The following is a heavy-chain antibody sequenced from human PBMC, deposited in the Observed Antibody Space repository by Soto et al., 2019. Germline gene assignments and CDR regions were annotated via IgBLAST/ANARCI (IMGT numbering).Heavy chain of an antibody. D-gene: IGHD3-22*01. J-gene: IGHJ5*02. CDR1: GGSFSSYY. V-gene: IGHV4-34*01. Sequence: QVQLQQWGAGLLKPSETLSLTCAVYGGSFSSYYWSWIRQPPGKGLEWIGEINHSGSTNYKPSLKSRVNISVDTSKNQFSMKLSSVTAADTAVYYGATLGTYYYDSSVLPTHNWFDPWGQGTLVTVSS. CDR3: ATLGTYYYDSSVLPTHNWFDP. CDR2: INHSGST.